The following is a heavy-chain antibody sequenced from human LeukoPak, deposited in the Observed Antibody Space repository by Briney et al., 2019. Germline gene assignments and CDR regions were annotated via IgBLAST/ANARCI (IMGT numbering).Heavy chain of an antibody. Sequence: ASVKVSCKASGYTFTCYYMHWVRQAPGQGLEWMGWINPNSGGTNYAQKFQGRVTMTRDTSISTAYMELSRLRSDDTAVYYCARDPLVVITRYYYYYMDVWGKGTTVTVSS. CDR1: GYTFTCYY. J-gene: IGHJ6*03. CDR3: ARDPLVVITRYYYYYMDV. CDR2: INPNSGGT. D-gene: IGHD3-22*01. V-gene: IGHV1-2*02.